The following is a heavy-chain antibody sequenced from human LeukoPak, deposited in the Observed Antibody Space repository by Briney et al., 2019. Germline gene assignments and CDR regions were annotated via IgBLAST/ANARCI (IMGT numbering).Heavy chain of an antibody. CDR1: GFTVSSNY. J-gene: IGHJ4*02. Sequence: PGESLKISCAASGFTVSSNYMSWVRQAPGKGLEWVSVIYSGGSTYYADSVKGRFTISRDNSKNTLYLQMNSLRAEDTAVYYCARDRIHYFDYWGQGTLVTVSS. CDR3: ARDRIHYFDY. V-gene: IGHV3-53*01. CDR2: IYSGGST. D-gene: IGHD5-18*01.